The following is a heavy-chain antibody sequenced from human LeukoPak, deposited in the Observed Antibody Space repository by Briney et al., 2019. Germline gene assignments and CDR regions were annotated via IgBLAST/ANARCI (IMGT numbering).Heavy chain of an antibody. CDR1: GFTFSSCG. CDR3: ATETIGRHYDY. CDR2: IGPTGTDR. Sequence: SGGSLRLSCAASGFTFSSCGFNWVRQAPGKGLEWVPSIGPTGTDRYYADSIRGRFTISRDNAKNSMYLQMDSLRDEDTAVYYCATETIGRHYDYWGQGTLLTVSS. D-gene: IGHD1-14*01. J-gene: IGHJ4*02. V-gene: IGHV3-21*01.